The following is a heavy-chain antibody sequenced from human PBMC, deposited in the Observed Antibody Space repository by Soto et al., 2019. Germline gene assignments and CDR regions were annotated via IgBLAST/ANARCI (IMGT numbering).Heavy chain of an antibody. V-gene: IGHV4-30-2*01. CDR3: ARSGWWYFDY. Sequence: SETLSLTCTVSGGSISSGDYYWSWIRQPPGKGLEWIGYIYHSGSTYYNPSLKSRVTISVDTSKNQFSLKLSSVTAADTAVYYCARSGWWYFDYWGQGTLVTVSS. CDR1: GGSISSGDYY. CDR2: IYHSGST. J-gene: IGHJ4*02. D-gene: IGHD6-19*01.